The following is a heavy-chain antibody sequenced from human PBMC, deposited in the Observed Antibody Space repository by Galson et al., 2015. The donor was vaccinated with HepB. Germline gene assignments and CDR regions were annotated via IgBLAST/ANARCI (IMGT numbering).Heavy chain of an antibody. Sequence: ETLSLTCTVSGGSISSYYWSWIRQPPGKGLEWIGYIYYSGSTNYNPSLKSRVTISVDTSKNQFSLKLSSVTAADTAVYYCARHRGSGGYYGMDVWGQGTTVTVSS. CDR3: ARHRGSGGYYGMDV. D-gene: IGHD3-10*01. J-gene: IGHJ6*02. CDR1: GGSISSYY. V-gene: IGHV4-59*08. CDR2: IYYSGST.